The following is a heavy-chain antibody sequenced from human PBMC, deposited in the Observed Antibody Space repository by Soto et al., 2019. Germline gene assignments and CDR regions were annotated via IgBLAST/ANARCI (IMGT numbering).Heavy chain of an antibody. CDR1: GDSVSSNSAA. J-gene: IGHJ6*02. V-gene: IGHV6-1*01. Sequence: PSQTLSLTCAISGDSVSSNSAAWNWIRQSPSRVLEWLGRTYYRPKWYNDYAVSVKSRITINPDTSKNQSSLQLNSVTPEDTAVYYCARGAGRGYCSGGSCYSPYYYYGMDVWGQGTTVTVSS. CDR3: ARGAGRGYCSGGSCYSPYYYYGMDV. D-gene: IGHD2-15*01. CDR2: TYYRPKWYN.